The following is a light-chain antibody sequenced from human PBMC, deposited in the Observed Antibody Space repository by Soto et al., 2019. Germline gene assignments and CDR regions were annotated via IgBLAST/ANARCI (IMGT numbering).Light chain of an antibody. J-gene: IGKJ4*01. CDR2: GAS. V-gene: IGKV3-20*01. Sequence: EIVLTQSPGTLSLSPGERATLSCRASQSISSNYLAWYQQKPGQAPRPVIYGASSRATGIPDRFSGSGSGTDFTLTISRLEPEDFAVYYCQQYGSSPPLTFGGGTKVDIK. CDR3: QQYGSSPPLT. CDR1: QSISSNY.